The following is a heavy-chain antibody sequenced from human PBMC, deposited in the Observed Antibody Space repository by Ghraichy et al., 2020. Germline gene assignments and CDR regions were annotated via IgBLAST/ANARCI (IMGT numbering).Heavy chain of an antibody. CDR1: GFTFSSYA. CDR3: ARDLPYSSSSFAHGMDV. J-gene: IGHJ6*02. D-gene: IGHD6-6*01. CDR2: ISYDGSNK. V-gene: IGHV3-30*04. Sequence: SLRLSCAASGFTFSSYAMHWVRQAPGKGLECVAVISYDGSNKYYADSVKGRFTISRDNSKKTLYLQMNSLRAEDTAVYYCARDLPYSSSSFAHGMDVWGQGTTVTVSS.